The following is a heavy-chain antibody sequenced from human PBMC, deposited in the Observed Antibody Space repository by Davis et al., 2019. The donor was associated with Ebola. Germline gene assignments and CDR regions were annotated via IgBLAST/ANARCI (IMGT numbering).Heavy chain of an antibody. V-gene: IGHV1-18*01. D-gene: IGHD3-10*01. CDR3: ARGGGSTQSGIDY. CDR2: ISANNGLT. Sequence: ASLKVSCKASAYTFSNYGITWVRQAPGQGLEWVGWISANNGLTNYVQKLQGRVTMTTDTSTSTAYMELRSLTSDDTAVYYCARGGGSTQSGIDYWGQGTLVTISS. J-gene: IGHJ4*02. CDR1: AYTFSNYG.